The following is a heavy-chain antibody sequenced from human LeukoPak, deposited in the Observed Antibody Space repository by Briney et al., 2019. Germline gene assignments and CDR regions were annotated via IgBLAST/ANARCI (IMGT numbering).Heavy chain of an antibody. D-gene: IGHD5-18*01. CDR1: GFTFSSYG. Sequence: TGGSLRLSCAASGFTFSSYGMHWVRQAPGKGLEWVAVISYDGSNKYYADSVKGRFTISRDNAKNSLYLQMNSLRAEDTAVYYCASSRYSYGYFYYYYMDVWGKGTTVTISS. CDR3: ASSRYSYGYFYYYYMDV. CDR2: ISYDGSNK. V-gene: IGHV3-30*03. J-gene: IGHJ6*03.